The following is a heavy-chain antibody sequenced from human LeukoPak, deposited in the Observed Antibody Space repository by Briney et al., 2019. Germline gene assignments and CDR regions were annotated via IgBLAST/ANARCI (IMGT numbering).Heavy chain of an antibody. CDR1: GGSISSHY. V-gene: IGHV4-59*11. J-gene: IGHJ6*03. CDR3: AREVGYYYYMDV. CDR2: IYYSGST. D-gene: IGHD1-26*01. Sequence: SETLSLTCTVSGGSISSHYWSWIRQPPGKGLEWIGYIYYSGSTNYNPSLKSRVTISVDTSKNQFSLKLSSVTAADTAVYYCAREVGYYYYMDVWGKGTTVTVSS.